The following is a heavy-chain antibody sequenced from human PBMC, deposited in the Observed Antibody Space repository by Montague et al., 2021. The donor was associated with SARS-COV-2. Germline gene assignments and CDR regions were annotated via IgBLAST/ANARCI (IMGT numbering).Heavy chain of an antibody. D-gene: IGHD3-10*01. CDR3: ARPLNLYYYGSGSYSSWFDP. CDR1: GGSISSSSYY. V-gene: IGHV4-39*01. CDR2: IYYSGST. Sequence: SETLSLTCTVSGGSISSSSYYWGRLRQPPGKGLEWIGSIYYSGSTYYNPSLKSRVTISVDTSKNQFSLKLSSVTAADTAVYYCARPLNLYYYGSGSYSSWFDPWGQGTLVTVSS. J-gene: IGHJ5*02.